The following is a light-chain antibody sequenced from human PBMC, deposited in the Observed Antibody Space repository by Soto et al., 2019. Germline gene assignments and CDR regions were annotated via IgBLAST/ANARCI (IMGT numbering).Light chain of an antibody. Sequence: DIQMTQSPSTLSGSVGDRVTITCRASQTISSWLAWYQQKPGKAPKLLIYKASTLESGVPSRFSGSGSGTEFTLTISSLQPDDFATYYCQQYDTYSMYTFGPGTKLEIK. CDR2: KAS. J-gene: IGKJ2*01. CDR3: QQYDTYSMYT. V-gene: IGKV1-5*03. CDR1: QTISSW.